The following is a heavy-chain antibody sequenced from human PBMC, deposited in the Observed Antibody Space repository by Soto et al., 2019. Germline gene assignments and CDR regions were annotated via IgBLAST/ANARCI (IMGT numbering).Heavy chain of an antibody. CDR1: GFSLSTSGVG. V-gene: IGHV2-5*02. CDR2: IYWDDDK. D-gene: IGHD6-19*01. J-gene: IGHJ4*02. CDR3: ARRITVAGHWPIDS. Sequence: SGPTLVNPTQTLTLTCTFSGFSLSTSGVGVGWIRQPPGKALEWLALIYWDDDKRYSPSLNSRLIITRDTSKNQVVLTMTNMDPVDTGTYYCARRITVAGHWPIDSWGQGTLVTVSS.